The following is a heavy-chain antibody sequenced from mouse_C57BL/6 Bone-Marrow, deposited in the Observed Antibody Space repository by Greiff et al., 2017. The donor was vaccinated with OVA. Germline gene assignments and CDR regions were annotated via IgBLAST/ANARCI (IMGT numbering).Heavy chain of an antibody. CDR3: AREVMYFDV. CDR2: INPSSGYT. CDR1: GYTFTSYT. V-gene: IGHV1-4*01. J-gene: IGHJ1*03. Sequence: QVQLQQSGAELARPGASVKMSCKASGYTFTSYTMPWVKQRPGQGLEWIGYINPSSGYTKYNQKFKDKATLTADKSSSTAYMQLSSLTSEDSAVYYCAREVMYFDVWGTGTTVTVSS.